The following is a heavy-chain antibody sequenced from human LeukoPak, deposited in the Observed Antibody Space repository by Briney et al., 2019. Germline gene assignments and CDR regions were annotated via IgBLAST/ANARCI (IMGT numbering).Heavy chain of an antibody. CDR3: ARGQLKAGSNPYYFDY. Sequence: GASVKVSCKASGYTFTNYGISWVRQAPGQGLEWMGWISAYNGNTKYAQKLQGRVTMTTDTSTSTAYIELSSLRSEDTAVYYCARGQLKAGSNPYYFDYWGQGTLVTVSS. V-gene: IGHV1-18*01. D-gene: IGHD3-16*02. J-gene: IGHJ4*02. CDR1: GYTFTNYG. CDR2: ISAYNGNT.